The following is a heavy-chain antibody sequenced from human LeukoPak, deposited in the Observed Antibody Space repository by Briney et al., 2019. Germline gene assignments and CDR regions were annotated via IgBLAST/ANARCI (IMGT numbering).Heavy chain of an antibody. CDR3: ARDRIAVAGPGDNWFDP. V-gene: IGHV4-59*01. CDR2: IYYSGST. D-gene: IGHD6-19*01. CDR1: GGSISSYY. Sequence: SETLSLTCTVSGGSISSYYWSWIRQPPGKGLEWIGYIYYSGSTNYNPSLKSRVTISVDTSKNQFSLKLSSVTAADTAVYYCARDRIAVAGPGDNWFDPWGQGTLVTVSS. J-gene: IGHJ5*02.